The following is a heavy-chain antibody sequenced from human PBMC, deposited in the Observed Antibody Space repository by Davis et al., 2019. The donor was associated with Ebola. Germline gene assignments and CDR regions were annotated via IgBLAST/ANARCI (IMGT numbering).Heavy chain of an antibody. J-gene: IGHJ4*02. CDR3: ARESPGAARRAFDY. CDR1: GFTFSSYA. D-gene: IGHD6-6*01. CDR2: ISYDGSNK. V-gene: IGHV3-30-3*01. Sequence: GESLKISCAASGFTFSSYAMHWVRQAPGKGLEWVAVISYDGSNKYYADSVKGRFTISRDNSKNTLYLQMNSLRAEDTAVYYCARESPGAARRAFDYWGQGTLVTVSS.